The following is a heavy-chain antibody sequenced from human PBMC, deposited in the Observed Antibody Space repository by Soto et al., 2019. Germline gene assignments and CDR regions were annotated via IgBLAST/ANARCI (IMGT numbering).Heavy chain of an antibody. CDR3: ARRGSGSYSDY. D-gene: IGHD3-10*01. J-gene: IGHJ4*02. V-gene: IGHV4-39*01. CDR2: IYYSGST. Sequence: SETLSLTCAVSGGSISSSSYYWGWIRQPPGKGLEWIGSIYYSGSTYYNPSLKSRVTISVDTSKNQFSLKLSSVTAADTAVYYCARRGSGSYSDYWGQGTMVTVSS. CDR1: GGSISSSSYY.